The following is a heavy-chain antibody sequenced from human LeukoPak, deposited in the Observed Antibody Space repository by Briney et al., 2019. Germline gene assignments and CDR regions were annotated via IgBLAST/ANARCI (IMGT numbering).Heavy chain of an antibody. CDR2: INPNSGGT. V-gene: IGHV1-2*02. CDR3: ARARTITSYSSGPDY. D-gene: IGHD6-19*01. Sequence: SVKVSCKASGYTLTGYYMHWVRQAPGQGLEWMGWINPNSGGTNYAQKFQGRVTMTRDTSISTAYMELSRLRSDDTAVYYCARARTITSYSSGPDYWGQGTLVTVSS. CDR1: GYTLTGYY. J-gene: IGHJ4*02.